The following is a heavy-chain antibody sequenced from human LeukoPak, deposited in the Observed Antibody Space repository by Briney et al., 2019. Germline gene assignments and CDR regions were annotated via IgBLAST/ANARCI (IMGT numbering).Heavy chain of an antibody. CDR1: GFTFSSYA. V-gene: IGHV3-23*01. Sequence: GGSLRLSCAASGFTFSSYAMSWVRQAPGKGLEWVSAISGGGSSAYYADSVKGRFTISRDNSKNMLYLQMSSLRAEDTAVYYCAKDLYGSGREGIFDYWGQGTLVAVSS. J-gene: IGHJ4*02. CDR2: ISGGGSSA. CDR3: AKDLYGSGREGIFDY. D-gene: IGHD3-10*01.